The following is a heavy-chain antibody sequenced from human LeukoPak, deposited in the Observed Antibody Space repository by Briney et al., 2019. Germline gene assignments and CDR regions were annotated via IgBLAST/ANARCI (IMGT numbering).Heavy chain of an antibody. J-gene: IGHJ4*02. Sequence: PGGSLRLSCAASGFTFSSYWIYWVRQAPGKGLEWVAVISYDGRNKYYKDSVKGRFTISRDDSMNTLYLQMNSLRPEDTAVYYCAKVHETHCSGTSCYEGYFDYWGQGTLVTVSS. CDR3: AKVHETHCSGTSCYEGYFDY. CDR1: GFTFSSYW. V-gene: IGHV3-30*18. D-gene: IGHD2-2*01. CDR2: ISYDGRNK.